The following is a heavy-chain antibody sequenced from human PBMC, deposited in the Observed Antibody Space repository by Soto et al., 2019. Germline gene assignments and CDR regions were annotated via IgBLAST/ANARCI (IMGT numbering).Heavy chain of an antibody. CDR3: AKGWDTMTYGGYRMHA. CDR2: ISGSGGST. Sequence: GGSLRLSCAASGFTFSSYAMSWVRQAPGKGLEWVSAISGSGGSTYYADSVKGRFTISRDNSKNTLYLQMNSLRAEDTAVYYCAKGWDTMTYGGYRMHALGQAITVPVP. CDR1: GFTFSSYA. D-gene: IGHD3-22*01. J-gene: IGHJ6*02. V-gene: IGHV3-23*01.